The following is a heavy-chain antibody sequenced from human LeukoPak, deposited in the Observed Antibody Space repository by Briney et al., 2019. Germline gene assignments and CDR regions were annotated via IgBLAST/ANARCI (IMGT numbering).Heavy chain of an antibody. J-gene: IGHJ4*02. Sequence: PGGSLRLSCAASGLTFSDHYMDWVRQAPGKGLEWVGRAKNKADSYTIEYAASVRGRFTISRDDSKNSLYLQMNSLKTEDTAVYYCVKDSSFWTFDYWGQGTLVTVSS. D-gene: IGHD6-6*01. CDR1: GLTFSDHY. CDR2: AKNKADSYTI. CDR3: VKDSSFWTFDY. V-gene: IGHV3-72*01.